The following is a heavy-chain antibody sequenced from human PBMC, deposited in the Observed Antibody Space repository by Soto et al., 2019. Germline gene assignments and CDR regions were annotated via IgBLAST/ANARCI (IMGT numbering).Heavy chain of an antibody. D-gene: IGHD2-8*01. Sequence: PWGSLRLSCVASGFSFSDYPMHWVRQAPGKGLEWVTVISNDGRKRDYLDSVRGRFTISRDNPKNTMFLQMNSLRPEDTAMYYCARERRYCTSRSCDTTNWFD. J-gene: IGHJ5*01. CDR3: ARERRYCTSRSCDTTNWFD. CDR2: ISNDGRKR. V-gene: IGHV3-30*04. CDR1: GFSFSDYP.